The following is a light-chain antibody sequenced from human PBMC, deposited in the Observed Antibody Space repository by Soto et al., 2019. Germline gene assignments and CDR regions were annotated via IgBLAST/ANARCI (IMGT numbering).Light chain of an antibody. Sequence: QSALTQPASVSGSPGQSITISCTGTSSDVGGYNYVSWYQQHPGKAPKLMIYEVSNRPSGVSNRFSGPKSGNTASLTISGLQAEDEADYYCSSYTSSSTLVFGGGTQLTVL. CDR2: EVS. CDR3: SSYTSSSTLV. J-gene: IGLJ2*01. CDR1: SSDVGGYNY. V-gene: IGLV2-14*01.